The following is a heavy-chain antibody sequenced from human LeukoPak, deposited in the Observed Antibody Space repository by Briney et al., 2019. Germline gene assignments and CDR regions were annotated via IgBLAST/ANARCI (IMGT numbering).Heavy chain of an antibody. D-gene: IGHD6-13*01. CDR3: AREPGIAAAGTT. Sequence: PGGSLRLSCAASGFTFSSYSMNWVRQAPGKGLEWVSSISSSSSYIYYADSVKGRFTISRGNAKNSLYLQMNSLRAEDTAVYYCAREPGIAAAGTTWGQGTLVTVSS. CDR1: GFTFSSYS. V-gene: IGHV3-21*01. CDR2: ISSSSSYI. J-gene: IGHJ5*02.